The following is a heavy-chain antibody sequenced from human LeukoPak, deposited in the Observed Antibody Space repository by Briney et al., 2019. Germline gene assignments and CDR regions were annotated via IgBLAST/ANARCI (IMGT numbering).Heavy chain of an antibody. D-gene: IGHD2-2*02. CDR2: INAGSGNT. Sequence: GASVKVSCKASGYTFTTYAMHWVRQAPGQRLEWMGWINAGSGNTKYSQKFQGRVTITRDTSASTAYMELSSLRSEDTAVYYCARGLCSSSTSCDRGTFDYWGQGTLVTVSS. J-gene: IGHJ4*02. CDR1: GYTFTTYA. V-gene: IGHV1-3*01. CDR3: ARGLCSSSTSCDRGTFDY.